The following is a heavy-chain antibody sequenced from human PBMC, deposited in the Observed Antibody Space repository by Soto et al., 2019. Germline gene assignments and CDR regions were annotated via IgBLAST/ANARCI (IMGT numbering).Heavy chain of an antibody. CDR1: GGSISSGGYY. V-gene: IGHV4-31*03. Sequence: SETLSLTCTVSGGSISSGGYYWSWIRQHPGKGLEWIGYIYYSGSTYYNPSLKSRVTISVDTSKSQFSLKLSSVTAADTAVYYCATQLLGTYYYYYGMDVWGQGTTVTVS. J-gene: IGHJ6*02. CDR2: IYYSGST. D-gene: IGHD2-2*01. CDR3: ATQLLGTYYYYYGMDV.